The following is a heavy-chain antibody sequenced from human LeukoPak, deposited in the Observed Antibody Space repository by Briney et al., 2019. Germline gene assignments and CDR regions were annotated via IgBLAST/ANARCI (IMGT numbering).Heavy chain of an antibody. J-gene: IGHJ4*02. CDR1: GGSISSSSFY. D-gene: IGHD3-3*01. CDR2: IYYSGST. CDR3: ASEHYDFWSGYLTPPSDY. Sequence: SETLSLTCTVSGGSISSSSFYWGWIRQPPGKGLEWIGSIYYSGSTHYNPSLKSRVTISVDTSKNQFSLKLTSVTAADTAVYYCASEHYDFWSGYLTPPSDYWGQGTLVTVSS. V-gene: IGHV4-39*02.